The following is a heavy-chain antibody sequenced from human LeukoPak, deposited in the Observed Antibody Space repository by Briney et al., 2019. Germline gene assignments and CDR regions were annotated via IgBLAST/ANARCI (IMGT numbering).Heavy chain of an antibody. J-gene: IGHJ4*02. D-gene: IGHD5-24*01. Sequence: SETLSLTCAVYGGSCDDYYCSWLRQPPGKGLEWIGEIHPSGIFYYNSSLLSRVTISIDASKSQFSLRLTSVTAADTAFYYCARGRDRSKAGDHWGQGSLVTVSS. CDR2: IHPSGIF. V-gene: IGHV4-34*01. CDR1: GGSCDDYY. CDR3: ARGRDRSKAGDH.